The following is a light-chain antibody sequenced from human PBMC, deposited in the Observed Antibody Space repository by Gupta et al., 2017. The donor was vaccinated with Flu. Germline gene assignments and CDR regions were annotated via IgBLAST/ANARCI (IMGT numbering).Light chain of an antibody. J-gene: IGLJ2*01. V-gene: IGLV3-21*02. Sequence: SFVLTQPPSVSVAPGLTAEITCGGNNIGSKSVQWYQQKPGQAPALVVYDDVYRPSDIPERVSGSSSGAAATLTIGRVGAGDAEDDFYQVWDDNSGHRRVVFGGGTKLTVL. CDR1: NIGSKS. CDR3: QVWDDNSGHRRVV. CDR2: DDV.